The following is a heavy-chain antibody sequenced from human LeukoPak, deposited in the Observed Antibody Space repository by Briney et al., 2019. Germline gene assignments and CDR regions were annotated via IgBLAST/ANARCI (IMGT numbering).Heavy chain of an antibody. CDR1: GFTFSNAW. Sequence: GGSLRLSCAASGFTFSNAWVSWVRQAPGKGLEWVANIKQDGSEKYYVDSVKGRFTISRDNAKNSLYLQMNSLRAEDTAVYYCAGVKGYYDSSGYYIFDYWGQGTLVTVSS. CDR3: AGVKGYYDSSGYYIFDY. V-gene: IGHV3-7*01. D-gene: IGHD3-22*01. J-gene: IGHJ4*02. CDR2: IKQDGSEK.